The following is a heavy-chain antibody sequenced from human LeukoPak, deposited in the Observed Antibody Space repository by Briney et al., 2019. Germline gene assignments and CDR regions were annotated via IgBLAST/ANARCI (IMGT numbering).Heavy chain of an antibody. CDR2: ISAYNGNT. CDR1: GYTFTSYG. V-gene: IGHV1-18*01. Sequence: ASVKVSCKASGYTFTSYGFTWVRQAPGQGLEWMGWISAYNGNTNYAQKLQGRVTMTTDTSTSTAYMELRSLRTDDTAVYYCARSDSSGRYGGYYYYYMDVWGKGTTVTVSS. J-gene: IGHJ6*03. CDR3: ARSDSSGRYGGYYYYYMDV. D-gene: IGHD6-19*01.